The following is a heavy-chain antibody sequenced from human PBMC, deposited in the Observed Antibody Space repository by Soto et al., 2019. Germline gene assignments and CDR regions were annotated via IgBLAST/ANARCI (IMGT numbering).Heavy chain of an antibody. V-gene: IGHV4-39*01. Sequence: SETLSLTCTFSVVSITTSSYCCGWIRQPPGKGLEWIGTIYYSGTTYYNPSLKSRVTISVDTSKNDFSLKLSSVTAADTAVYYCARHKRYSYAPPVGYWGQGTLVMVSS. CDR1: VVSITTSSYC. D-gene: IGHD5-18*01. CDR2: IYYSGTT. CDR3: ARHKRYSYAPPVGY. J-gene: IGHJ4*02.